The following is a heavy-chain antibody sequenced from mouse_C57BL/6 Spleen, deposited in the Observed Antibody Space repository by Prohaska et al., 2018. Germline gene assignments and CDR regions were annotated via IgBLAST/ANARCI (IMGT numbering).Heavy chain of an antibody. J-gene: IGHJ2*01. Sequence: QVQLQQSGAELVRPGASVTLSCKASGYTFTDYEMNWVKQTPVHGLEWIGAIDPETGGTAYNQKFKGKAILTADKSSSTAYMELRSLTSEDSAVYYCTRGALDYWGQGTTLTVSS. CDR1: GYTFTDYE. D-gene: IGHD3-1*01. CDR3: TRGALDY. CDR2: IDPETGGT. V-gene: IGHV1-15*01.